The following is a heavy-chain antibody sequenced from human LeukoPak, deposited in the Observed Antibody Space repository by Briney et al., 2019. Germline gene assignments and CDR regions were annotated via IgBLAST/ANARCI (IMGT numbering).Heavy chain of an antibody. J-gene: IGHJ4*02. CDR2: LSDSGGNT. CDR3: AKGRLQYFDY. D-gene: IGHD4-11*01. V-gene: IGHV3-23*01. CDR1: GFTFRNYA. Sequence: QPGGSLRLSCAASGFTFRNYAMTWVRQAPGKGLEWVSTLSDSGGNTYYADSVKGRFTISRDNSKNTLYLQMNSLRAEDTAVYYCAKGRLQYFDYWGQGTLVTVSS.